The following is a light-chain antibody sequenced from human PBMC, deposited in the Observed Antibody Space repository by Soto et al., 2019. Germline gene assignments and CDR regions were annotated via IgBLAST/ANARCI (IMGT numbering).Light chain of an antibody. CDR2: ENN. CDR3: RTWDSSLSAYV. V-gene: IGLV1-51*02. CDR1: SSNIGNNY. J-gene: IGLJ1*01. Sequence: QSVLTQPPSVSAAPGQKVTISCSGSSSNIGNNYVSWYQQLPGTAPKLLICENNKRPSGIPDRFSGSKSGTSGTLGITGLQTGDEADYYCRTWDSSLSAYVFGTGTKLTVL.